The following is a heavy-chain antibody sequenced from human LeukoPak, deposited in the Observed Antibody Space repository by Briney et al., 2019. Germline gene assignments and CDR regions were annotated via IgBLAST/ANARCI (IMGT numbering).Heavy chain of an antibody. CDR1: GGSFSGYY. V-gene: IGHV4-34*01. CDR3: ARETGIAAAGTMDY. J-gene: IGHJ4*02. D-gene: IGHD6-13*01. CDR2: INHSGST. Sequence: SETLSLTCAVYGGSFSGYYWSWIRQPPGKGLEWIGEINHSGSTNYNPSLKSRVTISVDTSKNQFSLKLSSVTAADTAVYYCARETGIAAAGTMDYWGQGTLVTVSS.